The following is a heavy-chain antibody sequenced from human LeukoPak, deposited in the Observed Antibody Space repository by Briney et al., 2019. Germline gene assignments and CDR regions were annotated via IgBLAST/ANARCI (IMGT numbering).Heavy chain of an antibody. J-gene: IGHJ2*01. CDR1: GGSISSGSYY. CDR2: IYSSGST. Sequence: SETLSLTCTVSGGSISSGSYYWSWIRQPAGKGLERVGRIYSSGSTNYNPSLKSRVTISVDTSKNQFSLKLSSVTAADTAVYYCARISYWYFDLWGRGTLVTVSS. V-gene: IGHV4-61*02. CDR3: ARISYWYFDL.